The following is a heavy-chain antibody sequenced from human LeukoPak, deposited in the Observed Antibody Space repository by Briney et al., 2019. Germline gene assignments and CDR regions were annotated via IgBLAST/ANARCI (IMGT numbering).Heavy chain of an antibody. CDR1: GGSFSSYY. CDR3: ARVRGYDFWPSDY. Sequence: SETLSLTCTVSGGSFSSYYWSWIRQPPGKGLEWIGHIFYSGSTNYNPSLKSRVTISVDTSKKQFFLKLTSVTAADTAVYYCARVRGYDFWPSDYWGQGTLVTVSS. D-gene: IGHD3-3*01. J-gene: IGHJ4*02. V-gene: IGHV4-59*01. CDR2: IFYSGST.